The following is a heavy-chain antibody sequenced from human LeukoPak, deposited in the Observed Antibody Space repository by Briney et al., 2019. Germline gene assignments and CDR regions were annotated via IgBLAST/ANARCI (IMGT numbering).Heavy chain of an antibody. CDR1: GYTFTSYG. CDR3: ARGGVGATVTFDY. V-gene: IGHV1-69*04. D-gene: IGHD4-17*01. Sequence: VASVKVSCKASGYTFTSYGISWVRQAPGQGLEWMGRIIPILDIANYAQKFQGRVTITADKSTSTAYMELSSLRSEDTAVYYCARGGVGATVTFDYWGQGTLVTVSS. J-gene: IGHJ4*02. CDR2: IIPILDIA.